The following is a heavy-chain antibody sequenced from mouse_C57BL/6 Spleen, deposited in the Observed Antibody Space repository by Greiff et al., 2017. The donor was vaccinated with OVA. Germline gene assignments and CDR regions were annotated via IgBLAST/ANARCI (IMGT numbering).Heavy chain of an antibody. D-gene: IGHD3-3*01. CDR1: GYTFTGYW. Sequence: LMEPGASVKLSCKATGYTFTGYWIEWVEQRPGHGLEWIGEILPGSGSTNYNEKFKGKATFTADTSSNTAYMQLSSLTTEDSAIYYCAKGTGYYAMDYWGQGTSVTVSS. CDR2: ILPGSGST. CDR3: AKGTGYYAMDY. J-gene: IGHJ4*01. V-gene: IGHV1-9*01.